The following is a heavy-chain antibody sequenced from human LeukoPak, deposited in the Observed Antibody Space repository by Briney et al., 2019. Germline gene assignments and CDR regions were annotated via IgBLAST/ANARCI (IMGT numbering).Heavy chain of an antibody. CDR1: GGSISSYY. V-gene: IGHV4-59*01. CDR3: ARDRYGDSAFDY. CDR2: IYYRGST. D-gene: IGHD4-17*01. J-gene: IGHJ4*02. Sequence: SETLSLTCTVSGGSISSYYWSWVREPPGKGLVWMGYIYYRGSTNYNPFLKSRVTISVDTSKNQFSLKLSSVTAADTAVYYCARDRYGDSAFDYWGQGTLVTVSS.